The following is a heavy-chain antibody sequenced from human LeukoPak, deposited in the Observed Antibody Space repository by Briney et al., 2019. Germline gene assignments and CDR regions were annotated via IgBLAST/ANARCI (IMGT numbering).Heavy chain of an antibody. CDR2: INPNSGGT. J-gene: IGHJ5*02. CDR1: GYTFTGYY. Sequence: GASVTVSCKASGYTFTGYYMHWVRQAPGQGLEWMGWINPNSGGTNYAQKFQGRVTMTRDTSISTAYMELSRLRSDDTAVYYCALRGKYCSGGSCYGTNWFDPWGQGTLVTVSS. D-gene: IGHD2-15*01. CDR3: ALRGKYCSGGSCYGTNWFDP. V-gene: IGHV1-2*02.